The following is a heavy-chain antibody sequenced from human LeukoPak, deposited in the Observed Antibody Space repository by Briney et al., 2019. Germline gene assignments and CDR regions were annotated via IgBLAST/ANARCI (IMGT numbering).Heavy chain of an antibody. J-gene: IGHJ4*02. CDR1: GDSIINYY. V-gene: IGHV4-59*01. D-gene: IGHD3-22*01. Sequence: SETLSLTCTVSGDSIINYYWNWIRQPPGKGLEWIGYISDSESTNYNPSLMSRVTISVDTSKNQFSLKLNSVTAADTAVYYCARQAYDSIGFYDYWGQGTLVTVSS. CDR3: ARQAYDSIGFYDY. CDR2: ISDSEST.